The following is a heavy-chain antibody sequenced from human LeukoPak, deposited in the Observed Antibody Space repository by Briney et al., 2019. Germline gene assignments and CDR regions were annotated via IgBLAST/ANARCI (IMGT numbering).Heavy chain of an antibody. CDR1: GGSISSYY. V-gene: IGHV4-59*01. Sequence: PSETLSLTCTVSGGSISSYYWSWIRQPPGKGLEWIGYIYYSGSTNYNPSLKSRVTISVDTSKNQFSLKLSSVTAADTAVYYCARGVRYYDSSGYNAFDIWGQGKMVTVSS. D-gene: IGHD3-22*01. CDR2: IYYSGST. J-gene: IGHJ3*02. CDR3: ARGVRYYDSSGYNAFDI.